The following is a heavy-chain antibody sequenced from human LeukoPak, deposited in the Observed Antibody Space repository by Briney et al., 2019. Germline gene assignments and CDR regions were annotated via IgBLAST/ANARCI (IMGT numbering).Heavy chain of an antibody. J-gene: IGHJ4*02. V-gene: IGHV4-39*07. CDR2: IYYSGST. CDR3: ARAYQDIVPMVYAPFDY. CDR1: GGSISSSSYY. Sequence: SETLSLTCTVSGGSISSSSYYWGWIRQPPGKGLEWIGSIYYSGSTYYNPSLKSRVTISVDTSKNQFSLKLSSVTAADTAVYYCARAYQDIVPMVYAPFDYWGQGTLVTVSS. D-gene: IGHD2-8*01.